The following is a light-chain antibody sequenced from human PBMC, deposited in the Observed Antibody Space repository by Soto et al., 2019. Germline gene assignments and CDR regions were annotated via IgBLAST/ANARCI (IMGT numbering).Light chain of an antibody. V-gene: IGKV1-33*01. CDR2: DAS. CDR1: QDISNY. CDR3: QHSEA. J-gene: IGKJ4*01. Sequence: DIQMTQSPSSLSASVGDRVTITCQASQDISNYLNWYQQKPGKAPKLLIYDASNLETGVPSRFSGSGSGTDFTFTISSLQPEDIATYYCQHSEAFGGGTKVEIK.